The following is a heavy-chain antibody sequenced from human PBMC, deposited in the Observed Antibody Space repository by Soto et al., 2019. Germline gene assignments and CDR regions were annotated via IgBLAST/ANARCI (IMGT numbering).Heavy chain of an antibody. CDR1: GFTFSSYS. V-gene: IGHV3-21*01. Sequence: PGGSLRLSCAASGFTFSSYSMNWVRQAPGKGLEWVSSISSSSSYIYYADSVKGRFTISRDNAKNSLYLQMNNLRAEDTAVYYCARDKLVVPVVYFDYWGQGTLVTVSS. J-gene: IGHJ4*02. CDR3: ARDKLVVPVVYFDY. CDR2: ISSSSSYI. D-gene: IGHD6-13*01.